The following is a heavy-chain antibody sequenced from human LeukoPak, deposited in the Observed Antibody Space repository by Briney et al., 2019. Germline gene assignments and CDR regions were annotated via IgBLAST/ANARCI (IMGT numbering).Heavy chain of an antibody. CDR2: ISYDGSNK. V-gene: IGHV3-30*03. CDR3: ARVLRYCSGGNCYSGGLGYMDV. D-gene: IGHD2-15*01. J-gene: IGHJ6*03. CDR1: GFPFSSYG. Sequence: GGSLRLSCAASGFPFSSYGMHWVRQAPGKGLEWVAVISYDGSNKYYADSVKGRFTISRDNSKNTLYLQMNSLRAEDTAVYYCARVLRYCSGGNCYSGGLGYMDVWGKGTTVTISS.